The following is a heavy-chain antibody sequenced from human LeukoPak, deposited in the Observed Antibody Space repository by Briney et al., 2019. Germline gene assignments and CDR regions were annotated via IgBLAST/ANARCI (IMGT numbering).Heavy chain of an antibody. J-gene: IGHJ4*02. Sequence: ASVKLSCKASGYTFTGYYMHWVRQAPGQGLEWMGWINPNSGGTNYAQKFQGRVTMTRDTSISTAYMELSRLRSDDTAVYYCARGLDYGDPFDYWGQGTLVTVSS. D-gene: IGHD4-17*01. CDR2: INPNSGGT. V-gene: IGHV1-2*02. CDR3: ARGLDYGDPFDY. CDR1: GYTFTGYY.